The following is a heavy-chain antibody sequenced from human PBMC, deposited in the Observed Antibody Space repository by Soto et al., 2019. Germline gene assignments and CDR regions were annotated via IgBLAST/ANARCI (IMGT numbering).Heavy chain of an antibody. CDR1: GYTLTELS. J-gene: IGHJ5*02. CDR2: FDPEDGET. D-gene: IGHD3-10*01. V-gene: IGHV1-24*01. CDR3: ATTASAFHWFDP. Sequence: ASEKVSCKVSGYTLTELSMHWVRQAPGKGLEWMGGFDPEDGETIYAQKFQGRVTMTEDTSTDTAYMELSSLRSEDTAVYYCATTASAFHWFDPWGQGTMVTVYS.